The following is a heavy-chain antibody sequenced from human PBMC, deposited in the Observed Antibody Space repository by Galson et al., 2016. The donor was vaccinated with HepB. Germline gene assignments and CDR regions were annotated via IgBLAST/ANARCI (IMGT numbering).Heavy chain of an antibody. CDR1: GFTFSSYA. Sequence: SLRLSCAASGFTFSSYAMSWVRQAPGKGLEWVSGIRGRSGDTYYADSVKGRFIISRDNTKDMVYLQMNSLGAEDTAVYFCARDRGGGAPKLVIFDYWGQGTLVTVSA. CDR2: IRGRSGDT. D-gene: IGHD3-16*01. CDR3: ARDRGGGAPKLVIFDY. V-gene: IGHV3-23*01. J-gene: IGHJ4*02.